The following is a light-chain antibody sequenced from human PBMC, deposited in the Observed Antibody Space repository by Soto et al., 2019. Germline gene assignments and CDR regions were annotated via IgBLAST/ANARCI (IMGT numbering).Light chain of an antibody. V-gene: IGLV2-8*01. CDR3: SSYAGSNNFVV. CDR1: SSDVGGYNY. J-gene: IGLJ2*01. CDR2: EVS. Sequence: QSALTQPPSASGSPGQSVTISCTGTSSDVGGYNYVSWYQQHSGKAPNLMIYEVSKRPSGVPDRFSGSKSGNTASLTVSGLQAEDEAAYYCSSYAGSNNFVVFGGGTKLTVL.